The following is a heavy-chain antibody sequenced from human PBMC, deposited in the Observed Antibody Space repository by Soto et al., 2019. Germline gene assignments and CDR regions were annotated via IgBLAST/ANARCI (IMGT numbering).Heavy chain of an antibody. V-gene: IGHV1-3*01. Sequence: ASVKVSCEASGGTFSSYTISWVRQAPGQGLEWMGWINAGNGNTKYSQKFQGRVTITRDTSASTAYMELSSLRSEDTAVYYCARVSGHYLHDYWGQGTLVTVSS. D-gene: IGHD6-19*01. CDR3: ARVSGHYLHDY. CDR2: INAGNGNT. J-gene: IGHJ4*02. CDR1: GGTFSSYT.